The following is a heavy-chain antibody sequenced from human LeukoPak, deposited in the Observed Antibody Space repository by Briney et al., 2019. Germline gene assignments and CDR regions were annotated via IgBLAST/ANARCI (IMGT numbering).Heavy chain of an antibody. Sequence: PSETLSLTCTVSGGSISSYYWSWIRQPPGKGLKWIGNIYYSGYTTYSPSLRSRVTISVDTSKNQFSLKLSSVTAADTAVYYCARETTQKGAHYMDVWGKGTTITISS. J-gene: IGHJ6*03. CDR2: IYYSGYT. CDR1: GGSISSYY. D-gene: IGHD1-14*01. V-gene: IGHV4-59*01. CDR3: ARETTQKGAHYMDV.